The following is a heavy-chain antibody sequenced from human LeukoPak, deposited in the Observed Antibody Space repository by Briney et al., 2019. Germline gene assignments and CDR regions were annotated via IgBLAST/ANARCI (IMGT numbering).Heavy chain of an antibody. CDR1: GFTFSSYW. CDR2: ISIDGSTT. Sequence: GGSLRLSCVGSGFTFSSYWMHWVRQGPGKGLEWVSRISIDGSTTTYADSAKGRFTISRDNAKNTAYLQMNSLRAEDTAVYYCAKSPLVVITRNIFDYWGQGTLVTVSS. V-gene: IGHV3-74*01. J-gene: IGHJ4*02. CDR3: AKSPLVVITRNIFDY. D-gene: IGHD3-22*01.